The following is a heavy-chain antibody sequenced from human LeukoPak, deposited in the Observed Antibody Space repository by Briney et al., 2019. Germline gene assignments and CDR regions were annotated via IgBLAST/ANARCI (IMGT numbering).Heavy chain of an antibody. CDR2: ISGASGGST. D-gene: IGHD6-13*01. CDR1: A. CDR3: ARGGSSSWYPNFDY. Sequence: AMTWVXQAXGXGLEWVSIISGASGGSTYYADSVKGRFTISRDNSKNTLYLQMNSLRAEDTALYYCARGGSSSWYPNFDYWGQGTLVTVSS. V-gene: IGHV3-23*01. J-gene: IGHJ4*02.